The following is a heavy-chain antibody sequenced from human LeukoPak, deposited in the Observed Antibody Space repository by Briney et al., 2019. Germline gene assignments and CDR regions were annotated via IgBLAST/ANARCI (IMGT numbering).Heavy chain of an antibody. CDR1: GFTFSSHA. CDR2: ISGSGGST. D-gene: IGHD6-13*01. J-gene: IGHJ4*02. CDR3: AKDSEPIAAAGHYFDY. Sequence: GGSLRLSCAASGFTFSSHAMSWVRQAPGKGLEWVSAISGSGGSTYYADSVKGRFTISRDNSKNTLYLQMNSLRAEDTAVYYCAKDSEPIAAAGHYFDYWGQGTLVTVSS. V-gene: IGHV3-23*01.